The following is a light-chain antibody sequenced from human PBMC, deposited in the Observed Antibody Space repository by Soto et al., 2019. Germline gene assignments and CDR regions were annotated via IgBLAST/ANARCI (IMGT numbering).Light chain of an antibody. J-gene: IGLJ1*01. CDR1: SSDVGAYDY. Sequence: QSVLTQPASVSGSPGQSITISCTGTSSDVGAYDYVSWYQQHPGKAPRLLIYEVFNRPSGVSDRFSGSKSANTASLTISGLLSEDEADYYCSSYTTSSARVFGTGTRAPS. CDR3: SSYTTSSARV. V-gene: IGLV2-14*01. CDR2: EVF.